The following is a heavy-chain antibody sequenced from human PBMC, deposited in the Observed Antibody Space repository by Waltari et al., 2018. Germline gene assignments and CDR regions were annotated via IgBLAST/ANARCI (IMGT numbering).Heavy chain of an antibody. CDR3: ATDWPHLTGHPPAFDI. CDR1: GYTLTELS. Sequence: QVQLVQSGAEVKKPGASVKVSCKVSGYTLTELSMHWVRQAPGKGLEWMGGFDPEEGETIYAQKFQGRVTMTEDTSTDTAYMELSSLRSEDTAVYYCATDWPHLTGHPPAFDIWGQGTMVTVSS. J-gene: IGHJ3*02. V-gene: IGHV1-24*01. CDR2: FDPEEGET.